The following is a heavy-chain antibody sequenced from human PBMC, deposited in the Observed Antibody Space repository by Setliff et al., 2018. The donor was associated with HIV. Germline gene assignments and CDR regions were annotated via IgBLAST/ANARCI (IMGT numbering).Heavy chain of an antibody. CDR1: GYTFTSYA. CDR3: ARDRYPYSSGYSYYFDY. Sequence: ASVKVSCKASGYTFTSYAMHWVRQAPGQRLEWMGWINPSGASTSYAQKFQGRVTITRDTSASTAHMELSSLRSEDTAVYYCARDRYPYSSGYSYYFDYWGQGTLVTVSS. J-gene: IGHJ4*02. CDR2: INPSGAST. D-gene: IGHD3-22*01. V-gene: IGHV1-3*01.